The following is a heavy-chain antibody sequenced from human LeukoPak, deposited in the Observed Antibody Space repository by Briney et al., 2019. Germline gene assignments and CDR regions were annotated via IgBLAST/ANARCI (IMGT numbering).Heavy chain of an antibody. CDR1: GYTFTSYY. D-gene: IGHD3-22*01. CDR3: ARDRPTYYYDSSGYYWGYFDL. Sequence: ASVKVSCKASGYTFTSYYMHWVRQAPGQGLEWMGIINPSGGSTSYAQKFQGRVTMTRDTSTSTVYMELSSLRSEDTAVYYCARDRPTYYYDSSGYYWGYFDLWGRGTLVTASS. V-gene: IGHV1-46*01. J-gene: IGHJ2*01. CDR2: INPSGGST.